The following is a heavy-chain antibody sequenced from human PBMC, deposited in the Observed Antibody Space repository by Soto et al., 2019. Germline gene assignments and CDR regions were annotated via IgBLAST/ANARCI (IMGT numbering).Heavy chain of an antibody. Sequence: QVQLQESGPGLAKPSQTVSLTCTVSGASLTSGDYYWTWIRQVPGKDLEWIGYIFHTGTTFYTPSLKCLVLMSIDTSDNYFSLNLNSVTAADTAVYYCARGLGYDSNGRFLAAFDIWGHGTLVTVSA. J-gene: IGHJ3*02. CDR3: ARGLGYDSNGRFLAAFDI. CDR1: GASLTSGDYY. CDR2: IFHTGTT. D-gene: IGHD3-22*01. V-gene: IGHV4-31*01.